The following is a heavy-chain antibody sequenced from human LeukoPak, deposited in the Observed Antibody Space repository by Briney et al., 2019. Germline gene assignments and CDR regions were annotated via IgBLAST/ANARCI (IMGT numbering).Heavy chain of an antibody. J-gene: IGHJ3*02. V-gene: IGHV3-30*03. CDR2: ISYDGSNK. CDR3: ARDVAGAPYDAFDI. D-gene: IGHD6-19*01. CDR1: GFTFSSYG. Sequence: GGSLRLSCAASGFTFSSYGMHWVRQAPGKGLEWVAVISYDGSNKYYADSVKGRFTISRDNAKNSLYLQMNSLRAEDTAVYYCARDVAGAPYDAFDIWGQGTMVTVSS.